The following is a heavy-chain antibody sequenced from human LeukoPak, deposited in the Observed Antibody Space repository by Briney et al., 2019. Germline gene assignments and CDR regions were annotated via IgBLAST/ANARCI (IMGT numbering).Heavy chain of an antibody. CDR1: GGSISSYY. CDR3: ARTQSVFVAGTYYFDY. D-gene: IGHD6-19*01. Sequence: PSETLSLTCTVSGGSISSYYRSWIRQPPGKGLEWIGYIYYSGSTNYNPSLKSRVTMSVDTSKNQFSLKLSSVTAADTAVYYCARTQSVFVAGTYYFDYWGQGTLVTVSS. V-gene: IGHV4-59*01. CDR2: IYYSGST. J-gene: IGHJ4*02.